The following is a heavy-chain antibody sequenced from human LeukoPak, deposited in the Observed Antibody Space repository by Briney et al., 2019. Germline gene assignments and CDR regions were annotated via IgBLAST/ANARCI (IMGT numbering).Heavy chain of an antibody. Sequence: SETLSLTCTVSGYSISSGYYWGWIRQPPGKGLEWIGSIYHSGSTYYNPSLKSRVTISVDTSKNQFSLKLSSVTAADTAVYYCAREGGSGSGYWGQGTLVTVSS. V-gene: IGHV4-38-2*02. CDR1: GYSISSGYY. D-gene: IGHD5-12*01. CDR3: AREGGSGSGY. CDR2: IYHSGST. J-gene: IGHJ4*02.